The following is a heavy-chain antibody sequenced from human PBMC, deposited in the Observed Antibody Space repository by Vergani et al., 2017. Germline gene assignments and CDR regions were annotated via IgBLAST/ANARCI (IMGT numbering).Heavy chain of an antibody. V-gene: IGHV4-4*07. CDR1: GGSLSSYY. CDR2: IYTSGST. Sequence: QVQLQESGPGLVKPSETLSLTCTVSGGSLSSYYWSWIRQPAGKGLEWIGRIYTSGSTNYNPSLKSRVTMSVDTSKNQFSLKLSSVTAADTAVYYCARDSVATISLGFDAFDIWGQGTMVTVSS. J-gene: IGHJ3*02. D-gene: IGHD3-3*01. CDR3: ARDSVATISLGFDAFDI.